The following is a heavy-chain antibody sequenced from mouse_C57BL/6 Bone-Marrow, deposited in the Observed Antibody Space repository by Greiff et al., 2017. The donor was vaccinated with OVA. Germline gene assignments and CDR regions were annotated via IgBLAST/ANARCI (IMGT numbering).Heavy chain of an antibody. CDR1: GYTFTSYG. J-gene: IGHJ2*01. CDR2: IYPRSGNT. V-gene: IGHV1-81*01. CDR3: ARPPYGYYFDY. Sequence: LQESGAELARPGASVKLSCKASGYTFTSYGISWVKQRTGQGLEWIGEIYPRSGNTYYNEKFKGKATLTADKSSSTAYMELRSLTSEDSAVYFCARPPYGYYFDYWGQGTTLTVSS. D-gene: IGHD1-1*01.